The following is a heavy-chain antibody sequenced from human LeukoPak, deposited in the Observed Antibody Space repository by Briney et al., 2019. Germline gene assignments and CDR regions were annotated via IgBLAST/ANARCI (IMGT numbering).Heavy chain of an antibody. J-gene: IGHJ3*02. CDR3: ARDGTIGVAKDAFDI. V-gene: IGHV6-1*01. CDR2: IYYRSHWYG. Sequence: KPSQTLSLTCAISGDSVSRTDAGWNWIRQSPSRGLEWLGRIYYRSHWYGDDVLSMKSRITINPDTAKNQFSLQLNSVTPEDTAVYYCARDGTIGVAKDAFDIWGQGTMVTVSS. CDR1: GDSVSRTDAG. D-gene: IGHD1-1*01.